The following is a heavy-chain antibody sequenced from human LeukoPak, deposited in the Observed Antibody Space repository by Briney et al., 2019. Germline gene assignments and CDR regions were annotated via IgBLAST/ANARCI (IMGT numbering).Heavy chain of an antibody. J-gene: IGHJ4*02. D-gene: IGHD4-17*01. CDR1: GFTFSSYS. V-gene: IGHV3-21*01. Sequence: PGGSLRLSCAASGFTFSSYSMNWVRQAPGKGLEWVSSISSSSSYIYYADSVKGRFTISRDNAKNSLYLQMNSLRAEDTAVYYCARVRRAYGDYGCFDYWGQGTLVTVSS. CDR3: ARVRRAYGDYGCFDY. CDR2: ISSSSSYI.